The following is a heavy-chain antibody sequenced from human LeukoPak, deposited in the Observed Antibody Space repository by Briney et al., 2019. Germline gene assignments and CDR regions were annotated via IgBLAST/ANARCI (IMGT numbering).Heavy chain of an antibody. V-gene: IGHV3-48*03. CDR1: GFTFSSYE. CDR3: ATEDCSSTSCYDY. J-gene: IGHJ4*02. CDR2: ISSSGSTI. D-gene: IGHD2-2*01. Sequence: GGSLRLSCAASGFTFSSYEMNWVPQAPGKGLEWVSYISSSGSTIYYADSVKGRFTISRDNAKNSLYLQMNSLRAEDTAVYYCATEDCSSTSCYDYWGQGTLVTVSS.